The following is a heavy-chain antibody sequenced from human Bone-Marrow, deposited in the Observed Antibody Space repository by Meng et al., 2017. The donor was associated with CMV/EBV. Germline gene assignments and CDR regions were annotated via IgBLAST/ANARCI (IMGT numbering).Heavy chain of an antibody. J-gene: IGHJ4*02. D-gene: IGHD2-2*01. Sequence: ASVKVSCKASGYTFTSYYMHWVRQAPGQGLEWMGIINPSGGSTSYAQKFQGRVTMTRDTSTSTVYMELSSLRSEDTAVYYRAREGVVVVPAAGGFDYWGQGTLVTVSS. CDR3: AREGVVVVPAAGGFDY. CDR2: INPSGGST. V-gene: IGHV1-46*01. CDR1: GYTFTSYY.